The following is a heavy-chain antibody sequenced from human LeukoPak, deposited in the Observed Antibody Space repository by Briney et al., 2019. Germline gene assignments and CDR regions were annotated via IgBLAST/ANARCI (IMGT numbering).Heavy chain of an antibody. Sequence: GGSLRLSXAASGFTFDTYGMHWVRQAPGKGLEWLALIRYDGSNGYYLESVKGRFTISRDNSKNTLYLQMNSLRAEDTAVYYCAKGARSHVLIFNYWGQGALVTVSS. J-gene: IGHJ4*02. CDR3: AKGARSHVLIFNY. D-gene: IGHD3-9*01. CDR2: IRYDGSNG. V-gene: IGHV3-30*02. CDR1: GFTFDTYG.